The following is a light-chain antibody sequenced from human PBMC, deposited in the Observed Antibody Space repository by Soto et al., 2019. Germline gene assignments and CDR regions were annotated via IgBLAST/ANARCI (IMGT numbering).Light chain of an antibody. Sequence: EIVLTQSPGTLSLSPGEIATLYFSASQSVSSSYLAWYQQKPGQAPRLLIHDASSRATGIPDRFSGSGSGTDFTLTISRLEPEDFAVYYCQQRANWPLTFGGGTKVDIK. CDR1: QSVSSSY. CDR3: QQRANWPLT. V-gene: IGKV3D-20*02. CDR2: DAS. J-gene: IGKJ4*01.